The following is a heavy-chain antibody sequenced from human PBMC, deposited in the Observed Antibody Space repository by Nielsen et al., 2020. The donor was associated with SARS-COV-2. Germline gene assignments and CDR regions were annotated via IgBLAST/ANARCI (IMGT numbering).Heavy chain of an antibody. CDR2: IYPADSHT. J-gene: IGHJ4*02. V-gene: IGHV5-51*01. CDR3: ARHGNDFGGNDLDY. D-gene: IGHD4-23*01. CDR1: GYTFDSYW. Sequence: GGSLRLSCKGSGYTFDSYWIGWVRQMPGKGLEWMGIIYPADSHTTYSPSFQGQVTISVDKSVNTAYLRWSSLKASDTAIYYCARHGNDFGGNDLDYWGQGTLVTVSS.